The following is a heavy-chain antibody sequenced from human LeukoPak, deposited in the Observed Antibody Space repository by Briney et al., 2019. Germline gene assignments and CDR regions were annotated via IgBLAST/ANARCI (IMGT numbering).Heavy chain of an antibody. J-gene: IGHJ6*03. CDR2: ISGSGGNT. Sequence: PGGSLRLSCAASGFTFSSYAVSWVRQAPGKGLEWVSGISGSGGNTYYADSVRGRFTISRDNSKSTLYLQLNSLRAEDTAVYYCAKVAYQLLKYYYYYMDVWGKGTTVTVSS. CDR3: AKVAYQLLKYYYYYMDV. CDR1: GFTFSSYA. V-gene: IGHV3-23*01. D-gene: IGHD2-2*01.